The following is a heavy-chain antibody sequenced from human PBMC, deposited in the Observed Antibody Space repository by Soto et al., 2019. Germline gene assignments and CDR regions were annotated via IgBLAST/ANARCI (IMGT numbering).Heavy chain of an antibody. CDR1: GGSISSGGYS. Sequence: QLQLQESGSGLVKPSQTLSLTCAVSGGSISSGGYSWSWIRQPPGKGLEWIGYIYHSGSTYYNPSLQSGVAISVAGSKTQFSLKLGSVTAADTAVYYCARGAYDFWSGYHRSWGMDVWGQGPTVTVSS. D-gene: IGHD3-3*01. V-gene: IGHV4-30-2*01. J-gene: IGHJ6*02. CDR2: IYHSGST. CDR3: ARGAYDFWSGYHRSWGMDV.